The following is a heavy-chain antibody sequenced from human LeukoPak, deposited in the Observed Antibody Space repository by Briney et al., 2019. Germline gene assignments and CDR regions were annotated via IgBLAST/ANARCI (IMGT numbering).Heavy chain of an antibody. CDR2: IIPIFGTA. CDR3: ARVDVVVKRAFDI. CDR1: GGTLSSYA. Sequence: SVKVSCKASGGTLSSYAISWVRQAPGQGLEWMGGIIPIFGTANYAQKFQGRVTITTDESTSIDYMELSSLRSEDTAVYYCARVDVVVKRAFDIWGQGTMVTVSS. V-gene: IGHV1-69*05. D-gene: IGHD3-22*01. J-gene: IGHJ3*02.